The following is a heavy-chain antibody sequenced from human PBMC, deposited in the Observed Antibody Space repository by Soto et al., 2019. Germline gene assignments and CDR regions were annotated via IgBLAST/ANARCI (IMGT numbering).Heavy chain of an antibody. Sequence: GGSLRLSCAASGFTFSSYGMHWVRQAPGKGLEWVAVIWYDGSNKYYADSVKGRFTISRDNSKNTLYLQMNSLRAEDTAVYYCARDKRGAKAYYYGSGRTTYGMDVWGQGTTVTVSS. CDR2: IWYDGSNK. CDR3: ARDKRGAKAYYYGSGRTTYGMDV. D-gene: IGHD3-10*01. V-gene: IGHV3-33*01. J-gene: IGHJ6*02. CDR1: GFTFSSYG.